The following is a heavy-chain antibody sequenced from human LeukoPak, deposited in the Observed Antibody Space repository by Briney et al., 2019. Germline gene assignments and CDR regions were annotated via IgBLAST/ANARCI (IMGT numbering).Heavy chain of an antibody. Sequence: GESLKISCKCSEYSFATYWIGWVRQMPGQGLEWMGIIFPGDSDTRYSPSFQGQVTISADKSISTAYLQWSSLKASDTAIYYCASEYCSGGNCYFDYWGQGTLVTVSS. D-gene: IGHD2-15*01. CDR3: ASEYCSGGNCYFDY. J-gene: IGHJ4*02. CDR1: EYSFATYW. CDR2: IFPGDSDT. V-gene: IGHV5-51*01.